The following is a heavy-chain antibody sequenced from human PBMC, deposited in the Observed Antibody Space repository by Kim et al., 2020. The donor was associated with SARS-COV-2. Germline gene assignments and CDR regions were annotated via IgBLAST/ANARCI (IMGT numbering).Heavy chain of an antibody. V-gene: IGHV4-4*02. D-gene: IGHD6-13*01. CDR1: GGSISSSNW. CDR2: IYHSGST. J-gene: IGHJ5*02. CDR3: ARDLLGRTAADSGNWFDP. Sequence: SETLSLTCAVSGGSISSSNWWSWVRQPPGKGLEWIGEIYHSGSTNYNPSLKSRVTISVDKSKNQFSLKLSSVTAADTAVYYCARDLLGRTAADSGNWFDPWGQGTLVTVSS.